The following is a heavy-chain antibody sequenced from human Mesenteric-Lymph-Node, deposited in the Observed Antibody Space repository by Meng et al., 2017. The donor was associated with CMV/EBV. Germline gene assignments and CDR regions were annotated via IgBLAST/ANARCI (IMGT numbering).Heavy chain of an antibody. CDR2: ISWSSGNK. CDR3: AKDHQRHCTSTSCYGYQFDY. D-gene: IGHD2-2*01. CDR1: GFTFDEFP. V-gene: IGHV3-9*01. Sequence: GGSLRLSCVASGFTFDEFPMHWVRQAPGKGLEWVSGISWSSGNKVYADSVKGRFTISRDNAKNSLYLQMDSLRDEDTALYYCAKDHQRHCTSTSCYGYQFDYWGQGSLVTVSS. J-gene: IGHJ4*02.